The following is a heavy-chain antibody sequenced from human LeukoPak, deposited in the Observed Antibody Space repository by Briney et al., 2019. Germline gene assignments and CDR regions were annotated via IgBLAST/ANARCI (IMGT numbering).Heavy chain of an antibody. V-gene: IGHV5-51*01. CDR1: EYSFPNYC. D-gene: IGHD3-10*01. CDR3: ARLGSGSRKMFFDY. J-gene: IGHJ4*02. CDR2: IYPDDSDT. Sequence: GESLKISCKHSEYSFPNYCIGWVRQMPGKGLEWMGIIYPDDSDTRYSPSFQGQVTISVDKSISTAYLQWSSLKASDTAMYYCARLGSGSRKMFFDYWGQGTLVTVSS.